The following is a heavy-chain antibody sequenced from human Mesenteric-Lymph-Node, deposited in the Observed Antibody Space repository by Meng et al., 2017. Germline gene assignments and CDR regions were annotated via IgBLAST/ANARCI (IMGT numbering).Heavy chain of an antibody. CDR3: ARSDYGDLYGMDV. J-gene: IGHJ6*02. CDR2: ITPSDGST. D-gene: IGHD4-17*01. V-gene: IGHV1-46*01. Sequence: ASVKVSCKASGYIFTIYYMHWVRQAPGQGLEWMGIITPSDGSTSYAQKFQGRVTMTRDTSISTAYMELSRLRSDDTAVYYCARSDYGDLYGMDVWGQGTTVTVSS. CDR1: GYIFTIYY.